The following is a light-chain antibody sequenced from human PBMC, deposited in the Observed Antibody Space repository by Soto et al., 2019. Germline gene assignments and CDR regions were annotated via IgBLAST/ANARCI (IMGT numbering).Light chain of an antibody. CDR3: QSYDRSLSGYV. Sequence: QSVLTQPPSVSGAPGQRVTISCTGSSSNIGTGYDVHWYQQFPGTAPKVLIFANSNRPSGVPDRFSGSKSGTTASLAITGLQPEDEADYYCQSYDRSLSGYVFGTGTKATV. CDR2: ANS. J-gene: IGLJ1*01. CDR1: SSNIGTGYD. V-gene: IGLV1-40*01.